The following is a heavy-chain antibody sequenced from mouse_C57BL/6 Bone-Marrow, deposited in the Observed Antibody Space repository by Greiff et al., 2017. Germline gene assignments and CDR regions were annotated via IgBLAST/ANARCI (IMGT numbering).Heavy chain of an antibody. D-gene: IGHD3-3*01. CDR1: GFSLTSYG. CDR3: ARNGTGTWFAY. Sequence: QVQLQQSGPGLVQPSQSLSITCTVSGFSLTSYGVHWVRQSPGKGLEWLGVIWSGGSTDYNAAFISRLSISKDNSKSQVFFKMNRLQADATAIYYCARNGTGTWFAYWGQGTLVTVSA. CDR2: IWSGGST. V-gene: IGHV2-2*01. J-gene: IGHJ3*01.